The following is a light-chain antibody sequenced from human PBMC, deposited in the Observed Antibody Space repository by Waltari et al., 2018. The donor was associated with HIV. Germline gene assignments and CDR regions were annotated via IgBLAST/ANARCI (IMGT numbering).Light chain of an antibody. CDR2: GAA. CDR1: QGVGSN. V-gene: IGKV3-15*01. CDR3: QQYNIRPRGNT. J-gene: IGKJ2*01. Sequence: IVMTQSPAILSVSPGERVTFSCRASQGVGSNLAWYQQKVGQAPRLLIYGAATRAAEIPVRFSGSGSGTDFTLTIDSLQSEDFATYYCQQYNIRPRGNTFGQGTKLQIK.